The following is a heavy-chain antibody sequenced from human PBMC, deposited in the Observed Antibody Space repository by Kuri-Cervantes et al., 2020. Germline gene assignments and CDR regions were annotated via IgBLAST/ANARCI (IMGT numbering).Heavy chain of an antibody. CDR3: ARAYSPDV. Sequence: GESLKISCAASGFTVSSNYMSWVRQAPGKGLEWVSVIYSGGSTYYADSVKGRFTISRDNSKNTLYLQMNSLRAEDTAVYYCARAYSPDVWGQGTTVTVSS. CDR1: GFTVSSNY. J-gene: IGHJ6*02. V-gene: IGHV3-66*01. D-gene: IGHD4-11*01. CDR2: IYSGGST.